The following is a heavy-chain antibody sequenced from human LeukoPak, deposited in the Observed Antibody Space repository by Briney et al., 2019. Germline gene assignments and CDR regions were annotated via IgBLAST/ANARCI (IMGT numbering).Heavy chain of an antibody. CDR3: ANKWVGHIWDAFDI. CDR1: GFTFSSYA. CDR2: ISGSGGTT. V-gene: IGHV3-23*01. D-gene: IGHD3-3*02. Sequence: GGSLRLSCAASGFTFSSYAMSWVRQAPGKGPEWVSTISGSGGTTYYADSVKGRFTISRDNSKNTLYLQMNSLRAEDTAVYYCANKWVGHIWDAFDIWGQGTMVTVSS. J-gene: IGHJ3*02.